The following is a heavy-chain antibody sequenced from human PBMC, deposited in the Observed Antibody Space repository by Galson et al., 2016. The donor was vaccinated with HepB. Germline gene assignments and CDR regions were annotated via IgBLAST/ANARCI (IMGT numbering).Heavy chain of an antibody. V-gene: IGHV3-72*01. D-gene: IGHD2/OR15-2a*01. CDR3: ARDFYDGSCHYMDY. J-gene: IGHJ4*02. Sequence: SLRLSCAASGFMLSDHYIDWVRQAPGKGLEWVGRSRDKPHSYTTEYAAPVKGRFAISRDKSENSLYLQMNSLKTEDTAVYYCARDFYDGSCHYMDYWGRGTLVTVAS. CDR2: SRDKPHSYTT. CDR1: GFMLSDHY.